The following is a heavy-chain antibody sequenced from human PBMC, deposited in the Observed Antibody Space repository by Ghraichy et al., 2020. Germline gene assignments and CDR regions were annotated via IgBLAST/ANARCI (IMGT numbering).Heavy chain of an antibody. V-gene: IGHV4-39*01. Sequence: SETLSLTCTVSGGSISSSSYYWGWIRQPPGKGLEWIGSIYYSGSTYYNPSLKSRVTISLDTSKNQFSLKLSSVTAADTAVYYCARRIAVAGTGGFDYWGQGTLVTVSS. CDR2: IYYSGST. CDR1: GGSISSSSYY. CDR3: ARRIAVAGTGGFDY. D-gene: IGHD6-19*01. J-gene: IGHJ4*02.